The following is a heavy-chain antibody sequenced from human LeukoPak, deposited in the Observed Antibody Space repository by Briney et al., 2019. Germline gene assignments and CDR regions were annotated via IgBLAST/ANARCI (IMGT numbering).Heavy chain of an antibody. D-gene: IGHD6-19*01. J-gene: IGHJ1*01. Sequence: SETLSLTCAVYGGSFSGYYWSWIRQPPGKGLEWIGEINHSGSTNSNPSLKSGVTISVDTSKNQFSLKLSSVTAADTAVYYCARSGSGWYVGYFQHWGQGTLVTVSS. CDR3: ARSGSGWYVGYFQH. CDR2: INHSGST. V-gene: IGHV4-34*01. CDR1: GGSFSGYY.